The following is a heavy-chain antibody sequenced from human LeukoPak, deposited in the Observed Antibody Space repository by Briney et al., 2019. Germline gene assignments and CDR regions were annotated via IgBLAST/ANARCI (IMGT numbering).Heavy chain of an antibody. CDR1: GFTFSTYW. J-gene: IGHJ4*02. CDR3: ARGLRDFWSGSCDY. CDR2: IKQDGSEK. D-gene: IGHD3-3*01. Sequence: GGSLRLSCAASGFTFSTYWMTWVRQAPGKGLEWVAIIKQDGSEKYYVDSVKGRFTISRDNAKNSLYLQMNSLRAEDTAVYYCARGLRDFWSGSCDYWGQGTLVTVSS. V-gene: IGHV3-7*05.